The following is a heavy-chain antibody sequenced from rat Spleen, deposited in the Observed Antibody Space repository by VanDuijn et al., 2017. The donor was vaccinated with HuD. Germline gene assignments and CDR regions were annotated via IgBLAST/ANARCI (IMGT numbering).Heavy chain of an antibody. CDR1: GFSLTSNG. D-gene: IGHD1-11*01. CDR3: ARSYGGYTSNWFPY. V-gene: IGHV2-1*01. CDR2: IWGDGST. J-gene: IGHJ3*01. Sequence: QVQLKESGPGLVQPSQTLSLTCTVSGFSLTSNGVSWVRQPPGKGLEWMGGIWGDGSTDYNSTLKSRLSISRDTSKNQVFLKMNSLQTDDTVIYFCARSYGGYTSNWFPYWGQGTLVTVSS.